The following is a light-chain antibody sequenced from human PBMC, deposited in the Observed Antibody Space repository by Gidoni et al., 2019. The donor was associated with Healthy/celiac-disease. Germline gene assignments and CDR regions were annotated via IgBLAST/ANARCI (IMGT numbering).Light chain of an antibody. CDR1: QSISSY. J-gene: IGKJ5*01. CDR3: QQSYCTPPT. CDR2: AAS. Sequence: DMPITQSPSSLSAPVGYRVTITCRASQSISSYFNWYQQTPGKAPKLLIYAASRLQSEVPSRFIGSGSGTDFTLTISSLQPEDFATYYFQQSYCTPPTFXQXTRLEIK. V-gene: IGKV1-39*01.